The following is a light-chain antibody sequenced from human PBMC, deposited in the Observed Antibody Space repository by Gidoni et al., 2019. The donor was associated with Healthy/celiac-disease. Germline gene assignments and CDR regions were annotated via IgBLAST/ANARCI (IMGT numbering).Light chain of an antibody. CDR1: KLGDKY. Sequence: SYELTQPPSRSVPTGQTASITCPGDKLGDKYACWYQQKPGQSPVLVIYQDSKRPSGIPERFSGSNSGNTATLTISGTQAMDEADYYCQAWDSSTVVFGGGTKLTVL. CDR3: QAWDSSTVV. J-gene: IGLJ2*01. CDR2: QDS. V-gene: IGLV3-1*01.